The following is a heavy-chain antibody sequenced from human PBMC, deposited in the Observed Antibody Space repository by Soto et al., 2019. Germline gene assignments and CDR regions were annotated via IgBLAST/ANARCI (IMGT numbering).Heavy chain of an antibody. D-gene: IGHD5-18*01. CDR1: GGSISSGDYY. Sequence: SETLSLTCTVSGGSISSGDYYWSWIRQPPGKGLEWIGYIYYSGSTYYNPSLKSRVTISVDTSKNQFSLKLSSVTAADTAVYYCARGGGYSNYLDYWSQGTLVTVSS. J-gene: IGHJ4*02. CDR3: ARGGGYSNYLDY. CDR2: IYYSGST. V-gene: IGHV4-30-4*01.